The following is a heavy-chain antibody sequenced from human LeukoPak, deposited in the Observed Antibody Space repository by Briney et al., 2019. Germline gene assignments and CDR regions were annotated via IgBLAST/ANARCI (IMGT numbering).Heavy chain of an antibody. V-gene: IGHV3-48*01. J-gene: IGHJ3*02. D-gene: IGHD2-2*01. Sequence: GSLILSCTSSGFPLNGYQVNWVRQAPGEGLEWVSYIHISCDSLYHTDPVQGRFTIARDNAKSSLYLKMSSLSAEDTAVYYCARLQTLNNQLVHTSWDAFDIWGRGTMVTVSS. CDR1: GFPLNGYQ. CDR2: IHISCDSL. CDR3: ARLQTLNNQLVHTSWDAFDI.